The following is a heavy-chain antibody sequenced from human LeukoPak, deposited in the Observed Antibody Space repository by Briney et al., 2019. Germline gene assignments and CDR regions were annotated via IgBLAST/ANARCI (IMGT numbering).Heavy chain of an antibody. CDR2: IIPIFGTA. CDR3: ATYRSSWSSFDF. Sequence: SVKVSCKASGGTFSSYAISWVRQAPGQGLEWMGGIIPIFGTANYAQKFQGRVTITADESTSTAYMELSRLTSGDTAVYYCATYRSSWSSFDFWGQGTLVTVSS. CDR1: GGTFSSYA. J-gene: IGHJ4*02. V-gene: IGHV1-69*01. D-gene: IGHD6-13*01.